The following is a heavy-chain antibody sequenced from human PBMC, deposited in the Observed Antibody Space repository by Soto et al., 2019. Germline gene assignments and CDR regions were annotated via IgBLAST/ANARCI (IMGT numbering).Heavy chain of an antibody. CDR1: GGTFSSYA. V-gene: IGHV1-69*13. J-gene: IGHJ6*02. CDR2: IIPIFGTA. D-gene: IGHD3-10*01. Sequence: GASVKVSCKASGGTFSSYAISWVRQAPGQGLEWMGGIIPIFGTANYAQKFQGRVTITADESTSTAYMELSSLRSEDTAVYYCATLGGSGVPYGMDVWGQGTTVTVSS. CDR3: ATLGGSGVPYGMDV.